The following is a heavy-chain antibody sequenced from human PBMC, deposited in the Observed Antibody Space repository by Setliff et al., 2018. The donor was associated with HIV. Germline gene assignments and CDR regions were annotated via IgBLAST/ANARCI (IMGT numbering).Heavy chain of an antibody. CDR2: IWYDGSNK. D-gene: IGHD5-12*01. Sequence: GGSLRLSCAASGFTFSSYGMHWVRQAPGKGLEWVAVIWYDGSNKYYADSVKGRFTISRDNSKNTLYLQMNSLRAEDTAVYYCAKSRDGYNPYYFDYWGQGTLVTVSS. V-gene: IGHV3-30*02. CDR3: AKSRDGYNPYYFDY. CDR1: GFTFSSYG. J-gene: IGHJ4*02.